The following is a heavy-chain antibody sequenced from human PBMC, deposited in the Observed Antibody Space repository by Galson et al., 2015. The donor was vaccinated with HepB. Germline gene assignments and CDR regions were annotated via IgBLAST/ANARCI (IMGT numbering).Heavy chain of an antibody. CDR1: GFTFSSYG. V-gene: IGHV3-30*18. D-gene: IGHD3-3*01. CDR3: AKDGVGFLEWARDYYYGMDV. Sequence: SLRLSCAASGFTFSSYGMHWVRQAPGKGLEWVAVISYDGSNKYYADSVKGRFTISRDNSKNTLYLQMNSLRAEDTAVYYCAKDGVGFLEWARDYYYGMDVWGQGTTVTVSS. J-gene: IGHJ6*02. CDR2: ISYDGSNK.